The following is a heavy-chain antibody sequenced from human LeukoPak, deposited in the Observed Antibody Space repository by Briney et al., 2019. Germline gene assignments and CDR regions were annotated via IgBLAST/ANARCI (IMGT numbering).Heavy chain of an antibody. CDR2: IYWDDDK. J-gene: IGHJ4*02. D-gene: IGHD3-10*01. V-gene: IGHV2-5*08. CDR3: AHSLWFGDLLPYFDY. Sequence: SGPTLVNPTQTLTLTCTFSGFSLSTSGMCVSWIRQPPGKALEWLALIYWDDDKRYSPSLKSRLTITKDTSKNQVVLTMTNMDPVDTATYYCAHSLWFGDLLPYFDYWGQGTLVTVSS. CDR1: GFSLSTSGMC.